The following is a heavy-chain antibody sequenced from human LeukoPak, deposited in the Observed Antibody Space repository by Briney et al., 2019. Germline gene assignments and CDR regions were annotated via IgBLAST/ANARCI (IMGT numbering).Heavy chain of an antibody. CDR2: ISSSGSTI. D-gene: IGHD3-22*01. V-gene: IGHV3-11*01. J-gene: IGHJ4*02. Sequence: KTGGSLRLSCAASGFTFSDYYMSWIRQAPGKGLEWVSYISSSGSTIYYADSVKGRFTISRDNAKNSLYLQMNSLRAEDTAVYFCAKRGVVIRVILVGFHKEAYYFDSWGQGALVTVSS. CDR3: AKRGVVIRVILVGFHKEAYYFDS. CDR1: GFTFSDYY.